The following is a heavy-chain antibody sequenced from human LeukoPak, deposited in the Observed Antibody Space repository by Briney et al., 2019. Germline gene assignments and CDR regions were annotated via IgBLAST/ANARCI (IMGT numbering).Heavy chain of an antibody. V-gene: IGHV3-30*03. CDR3: IKGYGDYVYYFDY. CDR2: ISYDGSNK. J-gene: IGHJ4*02. D-gene: IGHD4-17*01. CDR1: GFTFSSYG. Sequence: GGSLRLSCAASGFTFSSYGMHWVRQAPGKGLEWVAVISYDGSNKYYADSVKGRFTISRDNSKNTLYLQMNSLRAEDTAVYYCIKGYGDYVYYFDYWGQGTLVTVSS.